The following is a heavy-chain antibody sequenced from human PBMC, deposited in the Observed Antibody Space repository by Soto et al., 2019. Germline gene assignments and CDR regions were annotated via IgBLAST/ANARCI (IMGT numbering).Heavy chain of an antibody. V-gene: IGHV4-59*08. J-gene: IGHJ6*02. CDR1: GGSITNYY. CDR3: ERHGFGPLHGLVDV. Sequence: QVQLQESGPGLVKPSETLSLTCTVSGGSITNYYCSWFRQPPGKGLEWIGYIQYNGYSAYNLSLKRRVTMSIDTSNTQYPLTVESVTATDTAVYYCERHGFGPLHGLVDVWGQGTTVIVSS. D-gene: IGHD3-10*01. CDR2: IQYNGYS.